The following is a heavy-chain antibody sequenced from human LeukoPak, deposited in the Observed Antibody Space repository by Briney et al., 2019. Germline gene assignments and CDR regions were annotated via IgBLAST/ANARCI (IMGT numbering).Heavy chain of an antibody. J-gene: IGHJ4*02. CDR1: GGSISSGTYY. CDR2: IYTTGST. CDR3: ARVTSGGYYNC. V-gene: IGHV4-61*02. D-gene: IGHD3-22*01. Sequence: SETLSLTCTVSGGSISSGTYYWTWIRQPAGKGLEWIGRIYTTGSTNYNPSLKSRVTMSTDTSKNQFSLKLSSVTAADTAVYYCARVTSGGYYNCWGQGTLVTVSS.